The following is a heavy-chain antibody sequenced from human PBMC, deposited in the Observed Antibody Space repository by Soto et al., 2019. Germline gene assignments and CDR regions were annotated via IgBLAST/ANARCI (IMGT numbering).Heavy chain of an antibody. J-gene: IGHJ2*01. D-gene: IGHD2-8*01. Sequence: QVQLQQWGAGLLKPSETLSLTCAVYGGSFSGYYWSWIRQPPGKGLEWIGEITHSGSTNYNPSLKSRVTISVDTSKSQFSPKLSSVTAADTAVYYCARDVMANNRYHWYFDLWGRGTLVTVSS. CDR2: ITHSGST. V-gene: IGHV4-34*01. CDR3: ARDVMANNRYHWYFDL. CDR1: GGSFSGYY.